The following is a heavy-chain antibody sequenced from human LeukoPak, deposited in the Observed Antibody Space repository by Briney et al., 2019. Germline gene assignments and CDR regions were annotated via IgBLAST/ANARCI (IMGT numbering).Heavy chain of an antibody. CDR3: VRGSLKWESGSVGY. D-gene: IGHD1-26*01. J-gene: IGHJ4*02. CDR1: GYRFTNFG. CDR2: VSTKSGNT. Sequence: ASVKVSCKASGYRFTNFGITWVRQAPGQGLEWMGWVSTKSGNTNYAQKFQDRVTMTTDTSTSTAYMELRSLRSDDTAVYYCVRGSLKWESGSVGYWGQGTLVTVS. V-gene: IGHV1-18*01.